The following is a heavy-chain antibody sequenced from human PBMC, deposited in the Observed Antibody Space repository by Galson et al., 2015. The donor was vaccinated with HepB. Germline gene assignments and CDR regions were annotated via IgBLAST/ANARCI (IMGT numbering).Heavy chain of an antibody. V-gene: IGHV3-11*06. CDR3: ARDYGGYAYFDY. D-gene: IGHD5-12*01. CDR1: GFTFSDYY. CDR2: ISSSSSYT. J-gene: IGHJ4*02. Sequence: SLRLSCAASGFTFSDYYMSWIRQAPGKGLEWVSYISSSSSYTNYADSVKGRFTISRDNAKNSLYLQMNSLRAEDTAVYYCARDYGGYAYFDYWGQGTLVTVSS.